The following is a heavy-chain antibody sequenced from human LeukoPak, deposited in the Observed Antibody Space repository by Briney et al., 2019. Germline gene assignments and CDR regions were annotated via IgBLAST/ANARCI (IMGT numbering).Heavy chain of an antibody. CDR1: GGSISNYY. D-gene: IGHD2-15*01. CDR3: ARRGTTYCTVDSCRPNWFDP. CDR2: IYYSGST. Sequence: SETLSLTCTVSGGSISNYYWNWLRQPPGKGLEWIGYIYYSGSTKYNPSLKSRVTMSLDTSKKQFSLRLTSVTAADTAVYYCARRGTTYCTVDSCRPNWFDPWGQGTLVTVSS. V-gene: IGHV4-59*01. J-gene: IGHJ5*02.